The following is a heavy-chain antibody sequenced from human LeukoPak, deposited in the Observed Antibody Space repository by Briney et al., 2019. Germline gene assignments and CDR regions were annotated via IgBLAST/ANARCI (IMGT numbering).Heavy chain of an antibody. J-gene: IGHJ3*02. Sequence: PSQTLSLTCTVSGGSISSGDYYWSWIRQPPGKGLEWFGYIYYSGSTYYNPSLKSRVTISVDTSKNQFSLKLSSVTAADTAVYYCARDGGSGYDSGPFPNAFDIWGQGTMVTVSS. CDR3: ARDGGSGYDSGPFPNAFDI. D-gene: IGHD5-12*01. CDR2: IYYSGST. V-gene: IGHV4-30-4*01. CDR1: GGSISSGDYY.